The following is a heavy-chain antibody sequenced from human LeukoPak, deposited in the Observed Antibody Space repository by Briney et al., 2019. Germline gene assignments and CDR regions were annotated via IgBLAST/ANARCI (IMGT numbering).Heavy chain of an antibody. J-gene: IGHJ4*02. Sequence: GGSLRLSCAASGFTFSSYEMNWVRQAPGKGLDWVSYISSSGSTIYYADSVKGRFTISRDNAKNSLYLQMNSLRAEDTAVYYCARSGWYFPFDYWGQGTLVTVSS. CDR3: ARSGWYFPFDY. CDR2: ISSSGSTI. V-gene: IGHV3-48*03. D-gene: IGHD6-19*01. CDR1: GFTFSSYE.